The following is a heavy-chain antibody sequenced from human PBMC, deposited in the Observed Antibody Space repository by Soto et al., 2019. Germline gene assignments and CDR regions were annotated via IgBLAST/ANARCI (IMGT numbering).Heavy chain of an antibody. CDR3: ARKEDCSSTSCSYYYYYGMDF. CDR2: IYHSGST. Sequence: QVQLQESGPGLVKPSGTLSLTCAVSCGSISSSNWWSWVRQPPGKGLEWIGEIYHSGSTNYNPSLKIRVPISVDKSKNQFSLKLSSVTAADTAVYYCARKEDCSSTSCSYYYYYGMDFWGQGTTVTVS. J-gene: IGHJ6*02. D-gene: IGHD2-2*01. V-gene: IGHV4-4*02. CDR1: CGSISSSNW.